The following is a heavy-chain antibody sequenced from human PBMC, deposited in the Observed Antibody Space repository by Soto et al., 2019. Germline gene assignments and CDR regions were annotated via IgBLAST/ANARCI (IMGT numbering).Heavy chain of an antibody. D-gene: IGHD4-17*01. CDR3: AHSLAASNYGDYEPINSFDY. CDR1: GFTFSNAG. V-gene: IGHV3-15*07. J-gene: IGHJ4*02. CDR2: IKNKTDGGTT. Sequence: PGGSLRLSCAASGFTFSNAGMNWVCQAPGKGLEWVGRIKNKTDGGTTDYVVSVKGRFTISRDDSENTVYLEMNSLKTEDTATYYCAHSLAASNYGDYEPINSFDYWGQGTLVTVSS.